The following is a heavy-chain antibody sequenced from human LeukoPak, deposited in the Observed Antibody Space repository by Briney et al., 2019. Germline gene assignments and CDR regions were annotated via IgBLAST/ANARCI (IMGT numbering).Heavy chain of an antibody. Sequence: SETLSLTCTVSGGSLSSYYWSWLRQPPGKGLEWMGYVYYSGSTNYNPSLTSRVTISVDTSKNQFSLKLSSVTAADTAVYYCARTTEAHSWRTRYYDYYMDVWGKGTTVTVSS. D-gene: IGHD6-13*01. J-gene: IGHJ6*03. V-gene: IGHV4-59*01. CDR2: VYYSGST. CDR3: ARTTEAHSWRTRYYDYYMDV. CDR1: GGSLSSYY.